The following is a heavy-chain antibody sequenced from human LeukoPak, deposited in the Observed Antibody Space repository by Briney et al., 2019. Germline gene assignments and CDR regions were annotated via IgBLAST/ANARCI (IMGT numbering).Heavy chain of an antibody. CDR3: ARDHHPGYHDSLGFNWLDP. CDR1: GITFNSFG. Sequence: PGGPLRLSSAESGITFNSFGIHWVRQAPGKGLESAAVIYYDGSNNFYSDSVKGRFTISRDNSKNTVFLQMSSLRAEDTAVYYCARDHHPGYHDSLGFNWLDPWGQGTLVSVSS. CDR2: IYYDGSNN. J-gene: IGHJ5*02. V-gene: IGHV3-30*12. D-gene: IGHD3-22*01.